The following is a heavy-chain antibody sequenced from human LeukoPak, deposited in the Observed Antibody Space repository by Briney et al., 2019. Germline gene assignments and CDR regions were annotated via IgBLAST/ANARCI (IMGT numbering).Heavy chain of an antibody. Sequence: GGSLRLSCAASGFTFSSYSMNWVRQAPGKGLEWVSYISSSSSTIYYADSVKGRFTIPRDNAKNSLYLQMNSLRAEDTAVYYCARGEQWLPFDYWGQGTLVTVSS. CDR3: ARGEQWLPFDY. CDR2: ISSSSSTI. J-gene: IGHJ4*02. CDR1: GFTFSSYS. D-gene: IGHD6-19*01. V-gene: IGHV3-48*01.